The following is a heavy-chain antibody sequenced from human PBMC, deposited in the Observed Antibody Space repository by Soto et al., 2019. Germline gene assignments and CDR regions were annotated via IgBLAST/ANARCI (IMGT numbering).Heavy chain of an antibody. V-gene: IGHV4-34*01. D-gene: IGHD3-3*01. CDR1: GGSFSGYY. CDR3: ASLRRYYDFWSGYSPYFDY. CDR2: INHSGST. J-gene: IGHJ4*02. Sequence: SETLSLTCAVYGGSFSGYYWSWIRQPPGKGLEWIGEINHSGSTNYNPSLKSRVTISVDTSKNQFSLKLSSVTAADTAVYYCASLRRYYDFWSGYSPYFDYWGQGTLVTVSS.